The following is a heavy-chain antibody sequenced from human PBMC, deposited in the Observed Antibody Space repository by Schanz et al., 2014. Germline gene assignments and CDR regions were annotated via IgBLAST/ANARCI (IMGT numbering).Heavy chain of an antibody. CDR3: ARDTTWRLDL. D-gene: IGHD1-1*01. V-gene: IGHV4-61*02. CDR2: VFPNGIT. CDR1: GGSIRSGTYY. Sequence: QVQLQESGPGLVKPSQTLSLTCTVSGGSIRSGTYYWSWIRQPAGKALEWVGRVFPNGITNYNPSLKSRGTRTLDPSKTQSSLTLPSLTAADTAVYYCARDTTWRLDLWGRGTLVTVSS. J-gene: IGHJ2*01.